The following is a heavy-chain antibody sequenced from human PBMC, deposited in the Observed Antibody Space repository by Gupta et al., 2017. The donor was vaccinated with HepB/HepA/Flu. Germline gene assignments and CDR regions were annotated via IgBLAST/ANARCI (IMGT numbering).Heavy chain of an antibody. CDR3: ARVGSAYDFWSGYTGGYYGMDV. D-gene: IGHD3-3*01. Sequence: EVQLVESGGGLVQPGGSLRLSCAASGFTFSSYEMNWFRQAPGKGLEWVSYISSSGSTIYYADSVKGRFTISRDNAKNSLYLQMNSLRAEDTAVYYCARVGSAYDFWSGYTGGYYGMDVWGQGTTVTVSS. CDR1: GFTFSSYE. J-gene: IGHJ6*02. V-gene: IGHV3-48*03. CDR2: ISSSGSTI.